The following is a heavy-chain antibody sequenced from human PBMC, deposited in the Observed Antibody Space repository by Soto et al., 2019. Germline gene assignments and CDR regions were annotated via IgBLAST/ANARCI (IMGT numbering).Heavy chain of an antibody. CDR1: GFTFGSYS. J-gene: IGHJ5*02. Sequence: GGSLRLSCAASGFTFGSYSMNWVRQAPGKGLEWVSSISSSSSYIYYADSVKGRFTISRDNAKNSLYLQMNSLRAEDTAVYYCARAGALEPFDPWGQGTLVTVSS. CDR2: ISSSSSYI. V-gene: IGHV3-21*01. CDR3: ARAGALEPFDP. D-gene: IGHD1-26*01.